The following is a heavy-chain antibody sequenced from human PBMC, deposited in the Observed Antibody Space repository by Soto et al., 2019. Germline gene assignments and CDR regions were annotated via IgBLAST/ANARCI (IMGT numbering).Heavy chain of an antibody. V-gene: IGHV3-21*01. J-gene: IGHJ3*02. CDR2: ISSSSYI. D-gene: IGHD7-27*01. Sequence: GGSLRLSCAASGFTFSSYSMNWVRQAPGKGLEWVSSISSSSYIYYADSVKGRFTISRDNAKNSLYLQMNSLRAEDTAVYYCARDRGLGMKDAFDIWGQGTMVTVSS. CDR3: ARDRGLGMKDAFDI. CDR1: GFTFSSYS.